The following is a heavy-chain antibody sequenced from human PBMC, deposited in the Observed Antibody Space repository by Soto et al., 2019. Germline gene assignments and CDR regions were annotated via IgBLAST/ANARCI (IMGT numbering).Heavy chain of an antibody. CDR3: ARAWVVVTAPDY. J-gene: IGHJ4*02. CDR1: GYTFTSYA. V-gene: IGHV1-3*05. D-gene: IGHD2-21*02. CDR2: INAGNGNT. Sequence: QVQLVQSGAEEKKPGASVKVSCKASGYTFTSYAMHWVRQAHGQRLEWMGWINAGNGNTKYSQKFQGRVTITRDTSASTAYMELSSLRSEDTAVYYCARAWVVVTAPDYWGQGTLVTVSS.